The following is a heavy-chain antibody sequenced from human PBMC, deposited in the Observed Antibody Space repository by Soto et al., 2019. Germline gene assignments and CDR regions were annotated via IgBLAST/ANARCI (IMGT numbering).Heavy chain of an antibody. CDR3: ARERLVRGVLRGIRFDP. D-gene: IGHD3-10*01. V-gene: IGHV1-3*01. J-gene: IGHJ5*02. CDR2: INAGNGDT. Sequence: QVQLVQSGAEVKKSGASVQVSCEASGYLFTDYTIHWVRQAPGQRLELMGWINAGNGDTKYSQQFQGRVTFSRDTAARTVYMELSSLRSEDTAVYYCARERLVRGVLRGIRFDPWGQGTLVTVSS. CDR1: GYLFTDYT.